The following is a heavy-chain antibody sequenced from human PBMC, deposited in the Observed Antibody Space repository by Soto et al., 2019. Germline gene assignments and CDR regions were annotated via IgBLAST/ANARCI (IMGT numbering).Heavy chain of an antibody. CDR2: IIPIVETP. D-gene: IGHD3-22*01. V-gene: IGHV1-69*13. CDR3: ARLSRPNYYDTSGFFKDNWFDP. J-gene: IGHJ5*02. CDR1: GGTFNSYD. Sequence: ASVKVSGKASGGTFNSYDINWVRQAPGQGLEWMGGIIPIVETPKYAQKFQGRVTITADESTNTVYMELSSLRSEDTAMYYCARLSRPNYYDTSGFFKDNWFDPWGQGTLVTVSS.